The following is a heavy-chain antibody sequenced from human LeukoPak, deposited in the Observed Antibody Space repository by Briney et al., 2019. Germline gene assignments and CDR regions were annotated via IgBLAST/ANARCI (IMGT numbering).Heavy chain of an antibody. V-gene: IGHV1-69*13. CDR1: GGTFSSYA. CDR2: IIPIFGTA. D-gene: IGHD3-22*01. CDR3: ARLDSSGYYYDYDY. J-gene: IGHJ4*02. Sequence: ASVKVSCKASGGTFSSYAISWVRQAPGQGLEWMGGIIPIFGTANYAQKFQGRVTITADESTSTAYMELSSLRSEDMAVYYCARLDSSGYYYDYDYWGQGTLVTVSS.